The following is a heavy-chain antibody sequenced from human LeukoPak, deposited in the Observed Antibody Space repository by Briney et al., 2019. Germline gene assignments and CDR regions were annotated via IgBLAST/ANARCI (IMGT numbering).Heavy chain of an antibody. CDR2: ISSSSTI. D-gene: IGHD3-3*01. Sequence: GGSLRLSCAASGFTFSSYSMNWVRQAPGKGLEWVSYISSSSTIYYADSVKGRFTISRDNAKNSLYLQMNSLRAEDTAVYYCAREGYYDFWSGYSYYYYYMDVWGKGTTVTVSS. J-gene: IGHJ6*03. V-gene: IGHV3-48*01. CDR1: GFTFSSYS. CDR3: AREGYYDFWSGYSYYYYYMDV.